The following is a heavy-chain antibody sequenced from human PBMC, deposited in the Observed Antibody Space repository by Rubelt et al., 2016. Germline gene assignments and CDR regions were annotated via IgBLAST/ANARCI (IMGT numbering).Heavy chain of an antibody. CDR3: ASCEAAPGNFDY. CDR1: GFTFRTSA. J-gene: IGHJ4*02. CDR2: ISHDGNYY. D-gene: IGHD6-25*01. V-gene: IGHV3-30*04. Sequence: QVQLVESGGGVVQPGRSLRLSCAASGFTFRTSAMHWVRQAPGKGLEWVAVISHDGNYYQHTDSVKGRLTISRDNSKNTLYLQMNSLRPEDTAMYYCASCEAAPGNFDYWGQGTLVAVSS.